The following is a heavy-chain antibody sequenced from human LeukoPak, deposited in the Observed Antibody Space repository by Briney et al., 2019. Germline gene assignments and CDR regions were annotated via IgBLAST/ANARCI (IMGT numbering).Heavy chain of an antibody. V-gene: IGHV4-38-2*02. D-gene: IGHD2-15*01. Sequence: SETLSLTCTVSGYSISSGYYWGWIRQPPGKGLEWIGSIYHSGSTYYNPSLKSRVTIPVDTSKNQFSLKLSSVTAADTAVYYCARDTYCSGGSCPVYFDYWGQGTLVTVSS. CDR2: IYHSGST. J-gene: IGHJ4*02. CDR1: GYSISSGYY. CDR3: ARDTYCSGGSCPVYFDY.